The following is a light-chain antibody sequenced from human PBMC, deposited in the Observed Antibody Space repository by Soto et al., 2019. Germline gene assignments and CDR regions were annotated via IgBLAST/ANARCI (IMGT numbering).Light chain of an antibody. CDR3: CSYAGSRTLV. V-gene: IGLV1-40*01. CDR1: SSNIGAGYD. Sequence: QSVLTQPPSVSGAPGQRVTISCTGSSSNIGAGYDVHWYQQHPGRVPKLIIYEDIKRPSGVSSRFSGSKSGNTASLTIPGLQAEDEADYYCCSYAGSRTLVFGGGTKVTVL. J-gene: IGLJ2*01. CDR2: EDI.